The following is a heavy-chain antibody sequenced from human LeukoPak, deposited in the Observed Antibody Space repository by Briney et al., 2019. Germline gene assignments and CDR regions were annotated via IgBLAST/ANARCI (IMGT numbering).Heavy chain of an antibody. CDR1: DGSTKTNYW. V-gene: IGHV4-4*02. J-gene: IGHJ4*02. D-gene: IGHD2-15*01. CDR3: ARGNEYTWWQ. CDR2: TWHSGSST. Sequence: PSETLSLTCTVSDGSTKTNYWWTWVRQPPGKGLEWIGETWHSGSSTNYNPSLKSRVTISVDKPKSQFSLKLTSVTAADTAIYYCARGNEYTWWQWSQGTLVTVSS.